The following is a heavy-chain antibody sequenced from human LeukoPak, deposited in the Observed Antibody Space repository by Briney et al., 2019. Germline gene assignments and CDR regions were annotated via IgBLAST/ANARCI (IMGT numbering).Heavy chain of an antibody. CDR2: IHYSGTT. J-gene: IGHJ4*02. CDR3: GGEYARGGYFDY. CDR1: GGSISSYH. D-gene: IGHD3-10*01. V-gene: IGHV4-59*13. Sequence: SETLSLTCTVSGGSISSYHWSWIRHPPGKGLEWIGYIHYSGTTNNNPTLKLRVTVSVDTSKNQFSLKLSSVAAADTAVYYCGGEYARGGYFDYWGQGTLVTVSS.